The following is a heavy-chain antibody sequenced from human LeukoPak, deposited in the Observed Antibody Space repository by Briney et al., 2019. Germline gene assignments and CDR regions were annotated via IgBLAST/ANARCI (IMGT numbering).Heavy chain of an antibody. D-gene: IGHD6-19*01. V-gene: IGHV4-59*08. Sequence: SETLSLTCTVSGGSFSSYYWSWIRQPPGKGLEWIGYIYSSGSTNYNPSLKGRGPISIDTSKNQFSLKLTSVTAADTAVYYCARQSSGQRPGMHVWGQGTTVTVSS. CDR1: GGSFSSYY. CDR3: ARQSSGQRPGMHV. CDR2: IYSSGST. J-gene: IGHJ6*02.